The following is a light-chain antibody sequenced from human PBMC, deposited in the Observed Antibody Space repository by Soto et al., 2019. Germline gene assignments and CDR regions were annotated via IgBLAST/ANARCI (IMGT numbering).Light chain of an antibody. CDR3: QQYHTSLRT. Sequence: IQMTQSPSSLSASIGDRVTISCRASQSISVWLAWYQQKPGKAPRVLIFDATALESGVPSRFSGSGSGTEFTLTINNLQPDDFATYYRQQYHTSLRTFGQGNQVDIX. V-gene: IGKV1-5*01. CDR1: QSISVW. J-gene: IGKJ1*01. CDR2: DAT.